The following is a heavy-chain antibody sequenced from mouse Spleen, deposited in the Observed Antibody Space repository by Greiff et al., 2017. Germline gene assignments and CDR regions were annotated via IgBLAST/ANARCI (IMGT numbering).Heavy chain of an antibody. J-gene: IGHJ4*01. Sequence: QVQLQQSGAELVRPGASVTLSCKASGYTFTDYEMHWVKQTPVHGLEWIGAIDPETGGTAYNQKFKGKAILTADKSSSTAYMELRSLTSEDSAVYYCTRGSTIGTTRAMDYWGQGTSVTVSS. CDR2: IDPETGGT. CDR3: TRGSTIGTTRAMDY. D-gene: IGHD2-14*01. CDR1: GYTFTDYE. V-gene: IGHV1-15*01.